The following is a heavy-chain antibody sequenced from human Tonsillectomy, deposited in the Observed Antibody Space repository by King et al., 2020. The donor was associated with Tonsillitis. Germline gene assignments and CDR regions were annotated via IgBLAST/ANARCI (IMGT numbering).Heavy chain of an antibody. CDR3: AKDTAITGWLTALDS. D-gene: IGHD6-19*01. V-gene: IGHV3-9*01. CDR1: GFTFDEYA. CDR2: ISWNGGDI. Sequence: VQLVESGGDLVQPGRSLRLSCSASGFTFDEYAMHWVRQAPGKGLEWVSGISWNGGDIDYSDSVKGRFTISRDIAKNSLYLEINSLRSEDTALYYCAKDTAITGWLTALDSWGQGTLVTVSS. J-gene: IGHJ4*02.